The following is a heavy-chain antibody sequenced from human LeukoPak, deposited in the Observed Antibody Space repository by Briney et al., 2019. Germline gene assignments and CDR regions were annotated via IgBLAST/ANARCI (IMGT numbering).Heavy chain of an antibody. CDR2: ISGSGGST. CDR1: RFTFSSYA. D-gene: IGHD3-16*01. J-gene: IGHJ6*03. CDR3: AKGGGEYYYYYMDV. Sequence: GGSLRLSCAASRFTFSSYAMSWVRQAPGKGLEWVSAISGSGGSTYYADSVKGRFTISRDNSKNTLYLQMNSLRAEDTAVYYCAKGGGEYYYYYMDVWGKGTTVTVSS. V-gene: IGHV3-23*01.